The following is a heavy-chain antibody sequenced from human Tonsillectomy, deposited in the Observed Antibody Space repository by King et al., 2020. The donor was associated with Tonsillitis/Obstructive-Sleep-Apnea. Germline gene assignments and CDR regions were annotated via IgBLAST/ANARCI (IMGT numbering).Heavy chain of an antibody. D-gene: IGHD3-10*01. CDR1: GGSISSYY. CDR2: IYYSGST. CDR3: ARGIRGDNDAFDI. Sequence: VQLQESGPGLVKPSETLSLTCTVSGGSISSYYWSWIRQPPGKGLEWIGYIYYSGSTNYNPSLTSRVTISVDTSKNQFSLKLRSLTAADTAVYYCARGIRGDNDAFDIWGQGTMVTVSS. V-gene: IGHV4-59*01. J-gene: IGHJ3*02.